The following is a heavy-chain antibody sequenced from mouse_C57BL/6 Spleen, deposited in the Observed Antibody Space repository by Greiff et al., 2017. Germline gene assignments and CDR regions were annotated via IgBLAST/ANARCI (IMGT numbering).Heavy chain of an antibody. J-gene: IGHJ2*01. CDR2: INPNNGGT. V-gene: IGHV1-18*01. CDR3: ARDGYLYFDH. Sequence: EVQLQQSGPELVKPGASVKIPCKASGYTFTDYNMDWVKQSHGQSLEWIGVINPNNGGTIYNQKFKGKATLTVDKSSSTAYMELRSLTSEDTAVYYCARDGYLYFDHWGQGNTLTVPS. CDR1: GYTFTDYN. D-gene: IGHD2-3*01.